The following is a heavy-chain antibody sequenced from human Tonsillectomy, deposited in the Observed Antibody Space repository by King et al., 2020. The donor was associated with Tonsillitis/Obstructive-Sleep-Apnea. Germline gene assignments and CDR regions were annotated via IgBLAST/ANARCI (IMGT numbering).Heavy chain of an antibody. CDR2: ISGYNGNT. CDR1: GYTFINYG. Sequence: QLVQSGGEVKKPGASVKVSCKAFGYTFINYGIRWVRQAPGQGLEWLGWISGYNGNTNYAQKFQDRVTMTTDTSTSTAYMELRGLRSDDTAVYYCARAGEFYYMDVWGKRTTVIVSS. J-gene: IGHJ6*03. D-gene: IGHD3-16*01. CDR3: ARAGEFYYMDV. V-gene: IGHV1-18*01.